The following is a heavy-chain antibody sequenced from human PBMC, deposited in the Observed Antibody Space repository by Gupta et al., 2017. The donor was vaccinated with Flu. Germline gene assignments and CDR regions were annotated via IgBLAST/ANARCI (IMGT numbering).Heavy chain of an antibody. V-gene: IGHV4-31*02. CDR1: YY. D-gene: IGHD1-26*01. Sequence: YYWSWIRQHPGKGLEWIGYIYYSGSTYYNPSLKSRVTISVDTSKNQFSLKLSSVTAADTAVYYCARAKGWELLREDAFDIWGQGTMVTLSS. CDR2: IYYSGST. J-gene: IGHJ3*02. CDR3: ARAKGWELLREDAFDI.